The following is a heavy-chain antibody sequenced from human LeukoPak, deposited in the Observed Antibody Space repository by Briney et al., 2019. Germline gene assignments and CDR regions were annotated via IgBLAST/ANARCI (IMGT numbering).Heavy chain of an antibody. Sequence: GGSLRLSCAASGYTFDDYAMHWVRQAPGKGLEWVSGISWNSGSIGYADSVKGRFTISRDNAKNSLYLQMNSLRAEDTALCYCAKGGSGKPGTYGMDVWGQGTTVTVSS. CDR3: AKGGSGKPGTYGMDV. J-gene: IGHJ6*02. CDR2: ISWNSGSI. D-gene: IGHD3-10*01. CDR1: GYTFDDYA. V-gene: IGHV3-9*01.